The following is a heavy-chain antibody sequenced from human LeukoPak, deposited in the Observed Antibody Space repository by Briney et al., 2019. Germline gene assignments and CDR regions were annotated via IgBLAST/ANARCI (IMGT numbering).Heavy chain of an antibody. D-gene: IGHD3-10*01. CDR1: GYTFTSYY. V-gene: IGHV1-46*01. CDR3: ARVAVWFGESKHYYFDY. J-gene: IGHJ4*02. Sequence: ASVKVSCKTSGYTFTSYYMHWVRQAPGQGVEWMGIIKPSGGSTSYAQKFQGRVTMTRDTSTSTVYMELSSLRSEDTAVYYCARVAVWFGESKHYYFDYWGQGTLVTVSS. CDR2: IKPSGGST.